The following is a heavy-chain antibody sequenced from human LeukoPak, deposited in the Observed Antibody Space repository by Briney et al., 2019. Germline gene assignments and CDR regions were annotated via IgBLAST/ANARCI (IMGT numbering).Heavy chain of an antibody. CDR3: ARVRSAATPFDY. Sequence: GESLKISCKGSGYSFTSYWIGWVRQMPGEGLEWMGIIYPGDSDTRYSPSFQGQVTISADKSITTAYLQWSSLKDSDTAMYYCARVRSAATPFDYWGQGTLVTVSS. V-gene: IGHV5-51*01. D-gene: IGHD6-13*01. CDR1: GYSFTSYW. J-gene: IGHJ4*02. CDR2: IYPGDSDT.